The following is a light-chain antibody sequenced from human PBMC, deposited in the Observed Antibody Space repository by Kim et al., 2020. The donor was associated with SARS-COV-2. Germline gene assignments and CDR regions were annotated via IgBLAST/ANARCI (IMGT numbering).Light chain of an antibody. CDR3: SSYTSSSTLYV. V-gene: IGLV2-14*03. CDR2: DVS. CDR1: SIDVGGYNY. J-gene: IGLJ1*01. Sequence: QSITISCTGTSIDVGGYNYVSWYQQHPGKAPKLMIYDVSHRPSGVSTRFSGSKSGHTASLTISGLQAEDEADYYCSSYTSSSTLYVFGTGTKVTVL.